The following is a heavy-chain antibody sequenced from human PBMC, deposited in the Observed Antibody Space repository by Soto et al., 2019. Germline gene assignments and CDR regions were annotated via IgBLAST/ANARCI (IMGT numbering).Heavy chain of an antibody. V-gene: IGHV1-18*01. CDR1: GYTFTSYG. J-gene: IGHJ4*02. Sequence: ASVRDSCKASGYTFTSYGISWVRQAPGQGLEWMGWISAYNGNTNYAQKLQGRVTMTTDTSTSTAYMELRSLRSDDTAVYYCARDVEVTMVRGVIITGGSDYWGQGTLVTVSS. CDR2: ISAYNGNT. D-gene: IGHD3-10*01. CDR3: ARDVEVTMVRGVIITGGSDY.